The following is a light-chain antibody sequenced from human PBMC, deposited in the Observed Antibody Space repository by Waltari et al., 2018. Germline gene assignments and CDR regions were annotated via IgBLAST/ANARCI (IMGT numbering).Light chain of an antibody. J-gene: IGLJ2*01. Sequence: QSALTQPASVSGSPGQSITISCTGTSSEVGAYNYVSWYQQHPGKAPKLLIYDVSNRPSGVSNRFSGSKSGNTASLTISGLQAEDEADYYCSSYTSSSTLDVVFGGGTKLTVL. CDR1: SSEVGAYNY. V-gene: IGLV2-14*03. CDR2: DVS. CDR3: SSYTSSSTLDVV.